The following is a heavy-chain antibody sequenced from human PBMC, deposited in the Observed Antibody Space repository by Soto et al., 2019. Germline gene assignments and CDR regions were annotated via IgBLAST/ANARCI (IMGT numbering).Heavy chain of an antibody. CDR1: GYTFTSYG. V-gene: IGHV1-18*01. Sequence: AASVKVSCKASGYTFTSYGISWVRQAPGQGLEWMGWISAYNGNTNYAQKLQGRVTMTTDTSTSTAYMELRSLRSDDTAVYYCANLQTRDILTGYYGFDPSGQGTLVTVFS. J-gene: IGHJ5*02. CDR3: ANLQTRDILTGYYGFDP. CDR2: ISAYNGNT. D-gene: IGHD3-9*01.